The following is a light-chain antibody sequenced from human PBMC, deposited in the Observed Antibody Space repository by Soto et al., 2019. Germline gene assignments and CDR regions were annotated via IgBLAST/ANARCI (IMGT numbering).Light chain of an antibody. CDR3: QQYNNWTLT. V-gene: IGKV3-15*01. CDR2: GAS. J-gene: IGKJ4*01. Sequence: EIVMTQSPATLSVSPGERATLSCRASQSVSGNLAWYQQKPGQPPRLLIYGASTRATGIPARFSGSGSGTEFTLTISSRQSEDFAVYYCQQYNNWTLTFGGGTKVEFK. CDR1: QSVSGN.